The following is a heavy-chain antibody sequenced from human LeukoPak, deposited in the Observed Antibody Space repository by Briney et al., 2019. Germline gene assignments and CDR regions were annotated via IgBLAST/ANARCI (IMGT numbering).Heavy chain of an antibody. CDR2: INTNTGNP. CDR1: GYTFTSYA. V-gene: IGHV7-4-1*02. J-gene: IGHJ3*02. CDR3: VRAYCGGDCYRHEDPMDAFDI. D-gene: IGHD2-21*02. Sequence: GASVKVSCKASGYTFTSYAMNWVRQAPGQGLEWMGWINTNTGNPTYAQGFTGRFVFSLDTSVSTAYLQISSLKAEDTAVYYCVRAYCGGDCYRHEDPMDAFDIWGQGTMVTVSS.